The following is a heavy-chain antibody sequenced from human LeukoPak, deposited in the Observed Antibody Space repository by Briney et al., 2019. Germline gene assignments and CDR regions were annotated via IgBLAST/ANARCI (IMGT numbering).Heavy chain of an antibody. D-gene: IGHD2-2*01. Sequence: ASVKVSCKVSGYTLTELSMHWVRQAPGKGLEWMRGFDPEDGETIYAQKFQGRVTMTEDTSTDTAYMELSSLRSEDTAVYYCATLRFVVVPAAILGSSYYYMDVWGKGTTVTVSS. V-gene: IGHV1-24*01. J-gene: IGHJ6*03. CDR2: FDPEDGET. CDR1: GYTLTELS. CDR3: ATLRFVVVPAAILGSSYYYMDV.